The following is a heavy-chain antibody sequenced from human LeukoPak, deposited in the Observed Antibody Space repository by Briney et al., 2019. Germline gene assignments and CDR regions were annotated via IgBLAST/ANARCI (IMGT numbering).Heavy chain of an antibody. D-gene: IGHD3-3*01. CDR2: ISSSGSTI. V-gene: IGHV3-11*04. J-gene: IGHJ4*02. CDR1: GFTFSDYY. Sequence: GGSLRLSCAASGFTFSDYYMSWIRQAPGKGLEWVSYISSSGSTIYYADSVKGRFTISRDNAKNSLYLQMNSLRAEDTAVYYCARVGVSTYYDFWSGYYNYSGQGTLVTVSS. CDR3: ARVGVSTYYDFWSGYYNY.